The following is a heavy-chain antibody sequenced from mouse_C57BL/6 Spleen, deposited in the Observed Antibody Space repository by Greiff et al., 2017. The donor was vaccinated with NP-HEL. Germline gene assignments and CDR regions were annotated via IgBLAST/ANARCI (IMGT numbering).Heavy chain of an antibody. CDR3: ARGYYDYVLYYFDY. CDR1: GYAFTNYL. D-gene: IGHD2-4*01. CDR2: INPGSGGT. Sequence: VQLQQSGAELVRPGTSVKVSCKASGYAFTNYLIEWVKQRPGQGLEWIGVINPGSGGTNYNEKFKGKATLTADKSSSTAYMQLSSLTSEDSAVYFCARGYYDYVLYYFDYWGQGTTLTVSS. J-gene: IGHJ2*01. V-gene: IGHV1-54*01.